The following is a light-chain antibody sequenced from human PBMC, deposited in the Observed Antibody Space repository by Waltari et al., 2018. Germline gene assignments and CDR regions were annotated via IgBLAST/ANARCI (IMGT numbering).Light chain of an antibody. CDR3: MQARQPPYT. CDR2: MGS. J-gene: IGKJ4*01. V-gene: IGKV2-28*01. CDR1: QSLLHGDGRNL. Sequence: DIVMTQSPLSLPVTPGDPASISCRSRQSLLHGDGRNLLDWDPQKPGQSPQLLIYMGSNRASGVPDRFSGSGSGTYFTLKISRVEAEDVGVYYCMQARQPPYTFGGGTKVEIK.